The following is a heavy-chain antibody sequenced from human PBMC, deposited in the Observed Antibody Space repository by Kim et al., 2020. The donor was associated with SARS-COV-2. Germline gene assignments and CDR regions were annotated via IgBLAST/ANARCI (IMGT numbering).Heavy chain of an antibody. CDR2: IMWNTDGI. Sequence: GGSLRLSCIASGFTFHDHAMHWVRQAPGKGLEWVSGIMWNTDGIGYADSVKGRFTTSIDKAKNSLYLQMNSLRPEDTALYYCTKDVLAGGADVCGQGTAV. D-gene: IGHD3-3*02. CDR1: GFTFHDHA. J-gene: IGHJ6*02. V-gene: IGHV3-9*01. CDR3: TKDVLAGGADV.